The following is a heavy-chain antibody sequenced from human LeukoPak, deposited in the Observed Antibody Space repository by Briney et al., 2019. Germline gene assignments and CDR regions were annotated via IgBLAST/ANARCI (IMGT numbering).Heavy chain of an antibody. Sequence: GGSPRLSCAASGFTFSNAWMNWVRQAPGKGLEWVGRIKSKTDGGTTDYAAPVKGRFTISRDDSKNTLYLQMNSLKTEDTAVYYCSTTYYYDSSEGYWGQGTLVTVSS. CDR2: IKSKTDGGTT. CDR1: GFTFSNAW. J-gene: IGHJ4*02. V-gene: IGHV3-15*07. CDR3: STTYYYDSSEGY. D-gene: IGHD3-22*01.